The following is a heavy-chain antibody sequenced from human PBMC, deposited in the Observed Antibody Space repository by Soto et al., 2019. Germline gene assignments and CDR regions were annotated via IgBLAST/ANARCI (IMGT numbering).Heavy chain of an antibody. CDR1: GYTFTSDD. CDR3: ARNHPQAARTGDY. CDR2: MNPNSGNT. V-gene: IGHV1-8*01. J-gene: IGHJ4*02. D-gene: IGHD6-25*01. Sequence: QVQLVQSGAEVKKPGASVKVSCKASGYTFTSDDINWVRQATGQGLEWMGWMNPNSGNTGYAQKLQGRVSMTRDTSIGTAYMELNSLTYEDTAVYFCARNHPQAARTGDYWGQGTLLTVSS.